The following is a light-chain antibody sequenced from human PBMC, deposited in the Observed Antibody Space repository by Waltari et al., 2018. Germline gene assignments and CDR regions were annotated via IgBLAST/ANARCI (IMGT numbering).Light chain of an antibody. J-gene: IGLJ2*01. Sequence: QSSLTQPASVSGSPGQSITISCTGSSSDVCGYNSVSWYQQYPGKAPKLMIYDVSNRPSGVSNRFSGSKSGNTASLTISGLQAEDEADYYCSSYTTSSTLGFGGGTKLTVL. CDR1: SSDVCGYNS. V-gene: IGLV2-14*03. CDR2: DVS. CDR3: SSYTTSSTLG.